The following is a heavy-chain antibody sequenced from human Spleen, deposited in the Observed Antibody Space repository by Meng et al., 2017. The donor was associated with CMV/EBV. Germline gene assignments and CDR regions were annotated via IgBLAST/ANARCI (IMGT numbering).Heavy chain of an antibody. CDR1: GFTFSSYS. D-gene: IGHD3-10*01. J-gene: IGHJ4*02. CDR2: ISYDGSNK. V-gene: IGHV3-30*03. CDR3: AREDYYGPLDY. Sequence: VQLVESGGXLVKPGGSXRLSCAASGFTFSSYSMNWVRQAPGKGLEWVAVISYDGSNKYYADSVKGRFTISRDNSKNTLYLQMNSLRAEDTAVYYCAREDYYGPLDYWGQGTLVTVSS.